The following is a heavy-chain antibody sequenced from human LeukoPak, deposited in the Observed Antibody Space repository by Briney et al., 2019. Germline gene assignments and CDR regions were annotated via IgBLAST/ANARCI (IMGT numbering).Heavy chain of an antibody. J-gene: IGHJ4*02. V-gene: IGHV3-30*04. D-gene: IGHD6-19*01. Sequence: GGSLRLSCAASGFIFRSYAMHWVRQAPGKGLEWVAVISYDGSIKYYADSVKGRFTISRDNSKNTLYLQMNSLRAEDTAVYYCARGWLVPARYFDYWGQGTLVTVSS. CDR1: GFIFRSYA. CDR2: ISYDGSIK. CDR3: ARGWLVPARYFDY.